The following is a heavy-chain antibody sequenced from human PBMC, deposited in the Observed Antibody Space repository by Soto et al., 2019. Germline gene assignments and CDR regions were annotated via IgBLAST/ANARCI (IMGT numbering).Heavy chain of an antibody. CDR1: GYTFTSYA. V-gene: IGHV1-3*01. J-gene: IGHJ3*02. CDR3: ARVRVFYGDHDAFDI. D-gene: IGHD3-10*01. CDR2: INAGNGNT. Sequence: QVQLVQSGAEVKKPGASVKVSCKASGYTFTSYAMHWVRQAPGQRLEWMGWINAGNGNTKYSQKFQGRVTITRDTSASTAYMELSSLRSEDTAVYYCARVRVFYGDHDAFDIWGQGTMVTVSS.